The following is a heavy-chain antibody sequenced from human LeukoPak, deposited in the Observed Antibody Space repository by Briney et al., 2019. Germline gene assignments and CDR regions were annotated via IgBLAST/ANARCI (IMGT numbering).Heavy chain of an antibody. D-gene: IGHD2-15*01. V-gene: IGHV3-23*01. CDR2: VIGSGGSA. CDR1: GFAFSSYP. Sequence: PGGSLRLSCEASGFAFSSYPMIWVRQGPGKGLEWVSGVIGSGGSAHYTDSVKGRFTISRDNSKSTLFLEMNSLRAEDTAVYYCARDQEYCSGGSCYGYWGQGTLVTVSS. CDR3: ARDQEYCSGGSCYGY. J-gene: IGHJ4*02.